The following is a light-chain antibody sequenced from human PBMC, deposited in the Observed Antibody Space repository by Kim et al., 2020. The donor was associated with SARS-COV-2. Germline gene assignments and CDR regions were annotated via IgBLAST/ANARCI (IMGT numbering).Light chain of an antibody. CDR1: QSVSSN. J-gene: IGKJ1*01. CDR2: GAS. V-gene: IGKV3-15*01. CDR3: QQYNNWPPWT. Sequence: SPGERATLSCRASQSVSSNLAWYQQKPGQAPWLRIYGASTRATGIPARFSGSGSGTEFTLTISSLQSEDFAVYYCQQYNNWPPWTFGQGTKVDIK.